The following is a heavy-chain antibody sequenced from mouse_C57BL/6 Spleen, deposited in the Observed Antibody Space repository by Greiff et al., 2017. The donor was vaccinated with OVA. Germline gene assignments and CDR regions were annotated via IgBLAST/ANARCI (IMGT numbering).Heavy chain of an antibody. CDR2: IRNKANGYAT. CDR1: GFTFTDYY. CDR3: ARDIVDY. J-gene: IGHJ4*01. Sequence: EVHLVESGGGLVQPGGSLRLSCATSGFTFTDYYMSWVRQPPGKALEWLGFIRNKANGYATEYSASVKGRFTISRDKTQSNLYLQMNTLRAEDSANYCCARDIVDYWGKGTTVTVSS. V-gene: IGHV7-3*02.